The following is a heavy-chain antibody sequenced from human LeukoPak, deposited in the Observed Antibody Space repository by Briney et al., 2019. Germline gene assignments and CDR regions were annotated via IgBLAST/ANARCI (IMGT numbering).Heavy chain of an antibody. J-gene: IGHJ5*02. CDR3: AREVTTVTCYWFDP. Sequence: PGGSLRLSCAASGFTFSSYWMHWVRQAPGKGLVWVSRINSDGSSTSYADSVKGRFTISRDNAKNTLYLQMNSMRAEDTAVYYCAREVTTVTCYWFDPWGQGTLVTVSS. V-gene: IGHV3-74*01. CDR2: INSDGSST. CDR1: GFTFSSYW. D-gene: IGHD4-17*01.